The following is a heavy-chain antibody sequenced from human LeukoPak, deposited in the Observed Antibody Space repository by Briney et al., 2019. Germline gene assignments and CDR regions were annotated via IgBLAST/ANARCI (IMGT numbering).Heavy chain of an antibody. CDR3: AKDLGYCTGGVCLTAGSANWFDP. J-gene: IGHJ5*02. CDR2: ISGSGGST. D-gene: IGHD2-8*02. V-gene: IGHV3-23*01. Sequence: SGGSLRLSCAASGFTFSSYAMSWVRQAPGKGLEWVSAISGSGGSTYYADSVKGRFTISRDNSKNTLYLQMNSLRAEDTAVYYCAKDLGYCTGGVCLTAGSANWFDPWGQGTLVTVSS. CDR1: GFTFSSYA.